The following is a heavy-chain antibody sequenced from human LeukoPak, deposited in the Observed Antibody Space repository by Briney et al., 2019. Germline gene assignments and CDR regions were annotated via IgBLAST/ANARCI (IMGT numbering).Heavy chain of an antibody. D-gene: IGHD5-24*01. J-gene: IGHJ4*02. CDR3: AKTDAYNSFDY. Sequence: GGSLRLSCAASGFTFDDYAMHWVRHAPGKGLEWVTGISWNSGSIGYADSVKGRFTISRDNAKNSLYLQMNSLRAEDTAVYYCAKTDAYNSFDYWGQGTLVTVSS. CDR1: GFTFDDYA. CDR2: ISWNSGSI. V-gene: IGHV3-9*01.